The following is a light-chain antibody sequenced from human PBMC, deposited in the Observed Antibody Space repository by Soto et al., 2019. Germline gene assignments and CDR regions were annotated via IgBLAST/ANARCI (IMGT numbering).Light chain of an antibody. J-gene: IGKJ5*01. CDR3: QQYGSSPIT. Sequence: EIVLTQSPGTLSLSPGERATLSCRASQSVSSSYLAWYQQKPGQAPRLLIYGASSRATGIPDRFSGSGSGTDFTLTISRLGPEDFAVYYCQQYGSSPITFGQGTDWRL. CDR1: QSVSSSY. V-gene: IGKV3-20*01. CDR2: GAS.